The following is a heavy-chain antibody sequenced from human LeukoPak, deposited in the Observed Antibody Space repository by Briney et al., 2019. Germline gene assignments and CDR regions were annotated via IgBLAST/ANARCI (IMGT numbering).Heavy chain of an antibody. CDR2: IYYSGST. J-gene: IGHJ4*02. V-gene: IGHV4-39*01. D-gene: IGHD3-22*01. CDR1: GGSISSSSYY. CDR3: AELRYYYDSSGSGGYYFGY. Sequence: SETLSLTCTVSGGSISSSSYYWGWIRQPPGKGLEWIGSIYYSGSTYYNPSLKSRVTISVDTSKNQFSLKLSSVTAADTAVYYCAELRYYYDSSGSGGYYFGYWGQGTLVTVSS.